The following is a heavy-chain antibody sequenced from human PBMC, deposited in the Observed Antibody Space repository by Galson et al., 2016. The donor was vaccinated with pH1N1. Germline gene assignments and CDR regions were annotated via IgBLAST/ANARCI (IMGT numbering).Heavy chain of an antibody. D-gene: IGHD3-22*01. CDR2: TYYRSKWYN. CDR3: ARGGFYYDSSVPSYGMDV. V-gene: IGHV6-1*01. Sequence: CAISGDSVSSNSAAWNWIRQSPSRGLGWLGRTYYRSKWYNDYAVSVKSRITINPDTSKNQFSLQLNSVTPEDTAVYYCARGGFYYDSSVPSYGMDVWGQGTTVTVTS. CDR1: GDSVSSNSAA. J-gene: IGHJ6*02.